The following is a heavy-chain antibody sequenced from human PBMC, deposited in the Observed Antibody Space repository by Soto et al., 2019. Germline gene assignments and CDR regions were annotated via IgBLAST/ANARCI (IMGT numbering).Heavy chain of an antibody. J-gene: IGHJ5*02. Sequence: SGPTLVNPTETLTLTCTVSGFSLSNARMGVSWIRQPPGKALEWLAHIFWNDETSYSPSLRSRLTISKDTSKSQVVLTMTNMDPVDTATYYCAHRRQVAARPRVWFDPWGQGTLVTVSS. V-gene: IGHV2-26*01. D-gene: IGHD6-6*01. CDR1: GFSLSNARMG. CDR3: AHRRQVAARPRVWFDP. CDR2: IFWNDET.